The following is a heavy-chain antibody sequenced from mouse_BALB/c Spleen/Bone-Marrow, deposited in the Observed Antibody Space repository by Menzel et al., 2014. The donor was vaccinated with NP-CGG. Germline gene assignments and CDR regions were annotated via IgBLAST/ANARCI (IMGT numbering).Heavy chain of an antibody. CDR3: ARGYSNNYAMDY. D-gene: IGHD2-5*01. Sequence: VKLMASGAELVRPGVSVKISCKGSGYTFTDYAMHWVKQSHAESLEWIGVINTYFGDISYNQKFKGKATIAVDKTSRTVYMELARLTAEDSAIYYCARGYSNNYAMDYWGQGTSVTVSS. CDR1: GYTFTDYA. J-gene: IGHJ4*01. CDR2: INTYFGDI. V-gene: IGHV1S137*01.